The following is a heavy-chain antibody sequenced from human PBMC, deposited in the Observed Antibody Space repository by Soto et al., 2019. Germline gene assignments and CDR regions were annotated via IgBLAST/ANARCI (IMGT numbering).Heavy chain of an antibody. CDR3: AKAPLLRFLEWLPTNWFDP. V-gene: IGHV3-23*01. CDR1: GFTFSSYA. J-gene: IGHJ5*02. D-gene: IGHD3-3*01. Sequence: GGSLRLSCAASGFTFSSYAMSWVRQAPGKGLEWVSAISGSGGSTYYADSVKGRFTISRDNSKNTLYPQMNSLRAEDTAVYYCAKAPLLRFLEWLPTNWFDPWGQGTLVTVSS. CDR2: ISGSGGST.